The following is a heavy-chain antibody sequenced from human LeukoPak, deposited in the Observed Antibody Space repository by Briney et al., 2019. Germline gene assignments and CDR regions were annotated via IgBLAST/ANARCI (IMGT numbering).Heavy chain of an antibody. Sequence: GGSLRLSCAASGFTFSSYGMHWVRQAPGEGLEWVAIIWYDGNNKYYADSVKGRFTISRDNSKNTLYLQMNSLRAEDTAVYYCARKYGDYATSYYYYMDVWGKGTTVTVSS. CDR2: IWYDGNNK. J-gene: IGHJ6*03. CDR3: ARKYGDYATSYYYYMDV. CDR1: GFTFSSYG. V-gene: IGHV3-33*01. D-gene: IGHD4-17*01.